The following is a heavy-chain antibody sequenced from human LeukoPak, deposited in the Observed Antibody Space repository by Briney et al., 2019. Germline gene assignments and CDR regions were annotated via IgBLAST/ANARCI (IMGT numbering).Heavy chain of an antibody. D-gene: IGHD2-8*01. CDR2: ISSSSSYI. J-gene: IGHJ4*02. CDR3: ARDGARDIVLMVYAAYYFDY. Sequence: PGGSLRLSCIASGFILSGYAMSWVRQAPGKGLEWVSSISSSSSYIYYADSVRGRFTISRDNAKNSLYLQMNSLRAEDTAVYYCARDGARDIVLMVYAAYYFDYWGQGTLVTVSS. V-gene: IGHV3-21*01. CDR1: GFILSGYA.